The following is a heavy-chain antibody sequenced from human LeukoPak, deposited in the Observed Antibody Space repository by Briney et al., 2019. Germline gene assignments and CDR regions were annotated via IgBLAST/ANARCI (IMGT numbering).Heavy chain of an antibody. CDR1: GFTFSSYG. CDR3: ALIAAAGFFDY. V-gene: IGHV3-30*03. J-gene: IGHJ4*02. CDR2: ISYDGSNK. D-gene: IGHD6-13*01. Sequence: GGSLRLSCAASGFTFSSYGMHWVRQAPGKGLEWVAVISYDGSNKYYADSVKGRFTISRDNSKNTLYLQMNSLRAEDTAVYYCALIAAAGFFDYWGQGTLVTVSS.